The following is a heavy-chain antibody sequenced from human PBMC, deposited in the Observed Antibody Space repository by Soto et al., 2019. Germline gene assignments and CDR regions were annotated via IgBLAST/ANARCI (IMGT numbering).Heavy chain of an antibody. Sequence: GGSLRLSCAASGFTFSNAWMSWVRQAPGKGLEWVGRIKSKTDGGTTDYAAPVKGRFTISRDDSKNTLYLQMNSLKTEDTAVYYCTTDPILPNYYDSSGTPLLFDYWGQGTLDTVSS. J-gene: IGHJ4*02. D-gene: IGHD3-22*01. CDR1: GFTFSNAW. CDR3: TTDPILPNYYDSSGTPLLFDY. V-gene: IGHV3-15*01. CDR2: IKSKTDGGTT.